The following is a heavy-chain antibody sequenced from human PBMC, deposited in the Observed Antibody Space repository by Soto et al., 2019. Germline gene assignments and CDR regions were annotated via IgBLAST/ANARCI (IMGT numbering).Heavy chain of an antibody. J-gene: IGHJ4*02. D-gene: IGHD2-15*01. CDR1: GFTFSSYG. V-gene: IGHV3-33*01. Sequence: QVQLVESGGGVVQPGRSLRLSCAASGFTFSSYGMHWVRQAPCKGLEWVAVIWYDGSNKYYADSVKGRFTISRDNSKNTLYLQMNSLRAEDTAVYYCARDVGAAYYFDYWGQGTLVTVSS. CDR2: IWYDGSNK. CDR3: ARDVGAAYYFDY.